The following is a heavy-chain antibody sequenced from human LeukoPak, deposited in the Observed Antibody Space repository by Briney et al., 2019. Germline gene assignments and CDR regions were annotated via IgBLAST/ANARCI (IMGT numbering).Heavy chain of an antibody. Sequence: GGSLRLPCAASGFTFSNYWMSWVRQAPGKGLEWVANIKQDGSEKYYVDSVKGRFTISRDNAKNSLYLQMNSLRAEDTAVYWCARDDDYYYYGLDVWGQGTTVTVSS. V-gene: IGHV3-7*01. CDR3: ARDDDYYYYGLDV. CDR2: IKQDGSEK. J-gene: IGHJ6*02. CDR1: GFTFSNYW.